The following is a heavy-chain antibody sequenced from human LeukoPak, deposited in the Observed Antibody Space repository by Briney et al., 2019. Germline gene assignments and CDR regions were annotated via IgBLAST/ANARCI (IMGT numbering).Heavy chain of an antibody. CDR3: ARDDSSGWYPDI. CDR1: GFTFSSYE. V-gene: IGHV4-59*01. Sequence: GSLRLFCAASGFTFSSYEMDWVRQAPGKGLEWIGYIYYSGSTNYNPSLKSRVTISVDTSKNQFSLKLSSVTAADTAVYYCARDDSSGWYPDIWGQGTMVTVSS. J-gene: IGHJ3*02. D-gene: IGHD6-19*01. CDR2: IYYSGST.